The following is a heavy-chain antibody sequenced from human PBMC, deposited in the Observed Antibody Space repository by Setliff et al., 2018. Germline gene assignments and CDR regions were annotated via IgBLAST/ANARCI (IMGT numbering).Heavy chain of an antibody. CDR3: ARMTGFQYIDV. J-gene: IGHJ6*03. Sequence: KASETLSLTCSVSDGSMTSGSYYWGWIRQPPGKGLEWIGSVYYSGTAYYNPSLKSRLYMSVDTSKNQFTLKVISVTAADTAVYYCARMTGFQYIDVWGKGTTVTVSS. D-gene: IGHD3-3*01. CDR2: VYYSGTA. V-gene: IGHV4-39*06. CDR1: DGSMTSGSYY.